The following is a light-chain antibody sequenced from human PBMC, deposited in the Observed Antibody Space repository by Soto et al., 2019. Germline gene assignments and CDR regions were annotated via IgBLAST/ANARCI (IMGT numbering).Light chain of an antibody. CDR2: SIN. CDR1: SSNIGGNT. J-gene: IGLJ7*01. CDR3: AAWDDSLNGPV. Sequence: QSVLTQPASASGTPGQRVTISCSGSSSNIGGNTVNWYQQLPGTAPKLLIYSINQRPSGVPDRFSGSKSVTSASLAIGGLQSEDEADYYCAAWDDSLNGPVFGGGTQLTVL. V-gene: IGLV1-44*01.